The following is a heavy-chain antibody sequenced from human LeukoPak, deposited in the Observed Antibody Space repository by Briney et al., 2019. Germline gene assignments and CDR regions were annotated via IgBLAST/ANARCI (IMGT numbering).Heavy chain of an antibody. CDR2: IKRDGSVK. Sequence: GGSLRLSCAASGFTFSSYSMNWVRQAPGKGLEWVASIKRDGSVKKYVDSVQGRFTVSRDNAKNSLYLQMNSLRAEDTAVYYCARVDSYSGSYPPSWGQGTLVTVSS. V-gene: IGHV3-7*01. J-gene: IGHJ5*02. CDR1: GFTFSSYS. CDR3: ARVDSYSGSYPPS. D-gene: IGHD1-26*01.